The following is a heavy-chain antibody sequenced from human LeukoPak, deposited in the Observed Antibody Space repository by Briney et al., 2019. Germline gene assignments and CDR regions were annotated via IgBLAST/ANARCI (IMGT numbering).Heavy chain of an antibody. Sequence: PSETLSLTCTVSGGSISSGGYNWSWIRQPPGKGLEWIGYIYHSGSTYYNPSLKSRVTISVDRSKNQFSLKLSSVTAADTAVYYCASGWKQWLSRGAEYFQHWGQGTLVTVSS. J-gene: IGHJ1*01. CDR1: GGSISSGGYN. CDR3: ASGWKQWLSRGAEYFQH. V-gene: IGHV4-30-2*01. D-gene: IGHD6-19*01. CDR2: IYHSGST.